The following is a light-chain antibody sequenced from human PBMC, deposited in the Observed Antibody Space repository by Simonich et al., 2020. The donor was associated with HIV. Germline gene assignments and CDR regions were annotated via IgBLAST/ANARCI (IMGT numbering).Light chain of an antibody. CDR3: QQYDTWWT. J-gene: IGKJ1*01. CDR2: AAS. CDR1: QGISNF. V-gene: IGKV1-16*02. Sequence: IQMTQSPSSLSASVGDRVTITCRSSQGISNFLAWFQQKQGKAPKSLIFAASSLQEEVPSKFSGSGSGTDFTLTISSLQSEDFAVYYCQQYDTWWTFGQGTKVEIK.